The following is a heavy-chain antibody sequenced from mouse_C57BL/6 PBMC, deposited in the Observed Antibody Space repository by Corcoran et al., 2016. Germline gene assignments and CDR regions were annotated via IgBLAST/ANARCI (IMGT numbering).Heavy chain of an antibody. Sequence: EVQLQQSGPGLVKPGASVKISCKASGYTFTDYYMNWVKQSHGKSLEWIGDINPNNGGTSYNQKFKGKATLTVDKSSSTAYMELRSLTSEDSAVYYCARKETGSFAYWGQGSLVTVSA. CDR3: ARKETGSFAY. CDR2: INPNNGGT. D-gene: IGHD4-1*01. V-gene: IGHV1-26*01. J-gene: IGHJ3*01. CDR1: GYTFTDYY.